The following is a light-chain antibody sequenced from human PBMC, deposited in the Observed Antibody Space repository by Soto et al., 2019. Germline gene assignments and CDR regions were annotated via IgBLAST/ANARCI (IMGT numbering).Light chain of an antibody. Sequence: QSVLTQPAAVSGSPGQSITISCTGTSSDVGGYNYVSWYQQHPGKAPKLMSYDVSNRPSGVSNRFSGSKSGNTASLTISGLQAEDAADYYCSSYTSSSTLVFGTGTKLTVL. CDR1: SSDVGGYNY. J-gene: IGLJ1*01. V-gene: IGLV2-14*01. CDR2: DVS. CDR3: SSYTSSSTLV.